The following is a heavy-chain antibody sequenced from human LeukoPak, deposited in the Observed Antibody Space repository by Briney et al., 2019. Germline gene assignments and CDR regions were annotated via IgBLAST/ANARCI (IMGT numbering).Heavy chain of an antibody. Sequence: PGGSLRLSCAASGFTFSSYVMSWVRQAPGKGLEWVSGISGSGGTTYYADSVKGRFTISRDSSKNTLYLQMNSLRAEDTAVYYCAREGNYYDMDVWGQGTTVIVSS. J-gene: IGHJ6*02. CDR3: AREGNYYDMDV. CDR1: GFTFSSYV. V-gene: IGHV3-23*01. CDR2: ISGSGGTT.